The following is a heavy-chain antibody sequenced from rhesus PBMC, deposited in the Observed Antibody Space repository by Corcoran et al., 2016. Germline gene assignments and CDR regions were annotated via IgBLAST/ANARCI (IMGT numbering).Heavy chain of an antibody. Sequence: QLQLQESGPGLVKPSETLSVTCAVSGGSISSSSWGWIRQAPGKGLEWIGYIYGSGSSTNYNPSLKSRVTLSVDTSKNQFSLKLSSVTAADTAVYYCARAPRIAAAYDYWGQGVLVTVSS. J-gene: IGHJ4*01. D-gene: IGHD6-25*01. CDR3: ARAPRIAAAYDY. V-gene: IGHV4-169*01. CDR1: GGSISSSS. CDR2: IYGSGSST.